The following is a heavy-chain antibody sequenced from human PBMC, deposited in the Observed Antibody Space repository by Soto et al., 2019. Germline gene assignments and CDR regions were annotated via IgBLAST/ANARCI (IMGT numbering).Heavy chain of an antibody. Sequence: GGSLRLSCAASGFTFSSYAMHWVRQAPGKGLEWVAVISYDGSNKYYADSVKGRFTISRDNSKNTLYMQMNSLRAEDTAVCYCARDWLLRHQSRYYYYCMDVWGQGTTVTVSS. V-gene: IGHV3-30-3*01. D-gene: IGHD3-22*01. CDR1: GFTFSSYA. J-gene: IGHJ6*02. CDR2: ISYDGSNK. CDR3: ARDWLLRHQSRYYYYCMDV.